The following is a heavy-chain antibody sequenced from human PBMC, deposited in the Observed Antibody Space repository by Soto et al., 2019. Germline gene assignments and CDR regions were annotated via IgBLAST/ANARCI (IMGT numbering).Heavy chain of an antibody. CDR2: ISGSGSST. CDR3: AKNTFFDY. V-gene: IGHV3-23*01. Sequence: EVQLLESGGGLVQPGGSLRLSCAASGFTSSSYVMSWVRQAPGKGLEWVSGISGSGSSTYYADSVEGRFTISRDNSNNTLYLQMNSLRAEDTAVYYCAKNTFFDYWGQGTLVTVSS. J-gene: IGHJ4*02. CDR1: GFTSSSYV.